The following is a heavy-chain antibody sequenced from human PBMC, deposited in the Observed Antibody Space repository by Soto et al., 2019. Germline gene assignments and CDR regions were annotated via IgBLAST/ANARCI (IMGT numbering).Heavy chain of an antibody. V-gene: IGHV3-66*01. CDR1: GFTVSSNY. Sequence: EVPLVESGGGLVQPGGSLRLSCAASGFTVSSNYMSWVRQAPGKGLEWVSVIYSGGSTYYADSVKGRFTISRDNSKNTLYLQMNSLRAEDTAVYYCASSNYGSGSYDSYYYYGMDVWGQGTTVTVSS. D-gene: IGHD3-10*01. J-gene: IGHJ6*02. CDR2: IYSGGST. CDR3: ASSNYGSGSYDSYYYYGMDV.